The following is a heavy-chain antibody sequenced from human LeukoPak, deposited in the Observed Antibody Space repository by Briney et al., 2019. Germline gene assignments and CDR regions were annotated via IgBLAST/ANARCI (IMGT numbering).Heavy chain of an antibody. J-gene: IGHJ4*02. V-gene: IGHV3-48*04. Sequence: GGSLRLSCAASGFTFSGYDMSWVRQAPGKGLEWVSYTSSSSSTIYYADSVKSRFTISRDNAKNSLYLQMNSLRAEDTAVYYCASLDCSGGSCYYSGLGYWGQGTLVTVSS. CDR3: ASLDCSGGSCYYSGLGY. D-gene: IGHD2-15*01. CDR2: TSSSSSTI. CDR1: GFTFSGYD.